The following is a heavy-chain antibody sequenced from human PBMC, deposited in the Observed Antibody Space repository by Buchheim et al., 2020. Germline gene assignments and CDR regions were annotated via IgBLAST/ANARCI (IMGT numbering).Heavy chain of an antibody. J-gene: IGHJ6*02. V-gene: IGHV3-30*03. CDR2: ISYDGSNK. CDR1: GFTFSSYG. Sequence: QVQLVESGGGVVQPGRSLRLSCAASGFTFSSYGMHWVRQAPGKGLEWVAVISYDGSNKYYADSVKGRLTISRDNSKNTLYLQMNSLRAEDTAVYYCARDVYSYGSGYGMDVWGQGTT. D-gene: IGHD5-18*01. CDR3: ARDVYSYGSGYGMDV.